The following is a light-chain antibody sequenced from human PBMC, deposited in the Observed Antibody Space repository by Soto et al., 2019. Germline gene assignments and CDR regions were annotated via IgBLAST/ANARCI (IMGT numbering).Light chain of an antibody. J-gene: IGKJ4*01. CDR1: QSVRNY. Sequence: EIVLTQSPATLSLSPGERAILSCRASQSVRNYLAWFQQKPGQAPRLLIYDAATRATGIPARFSGSESGTEFNLTISSLQAEDFAVYYCQQYNNWPPLTCGGGTKVDIK. CDR2: DAA. CDR3: QQYNNWPPLT. V-gene: IGKV3-15*01.